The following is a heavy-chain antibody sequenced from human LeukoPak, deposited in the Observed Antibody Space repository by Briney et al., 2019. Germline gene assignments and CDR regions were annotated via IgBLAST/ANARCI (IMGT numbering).Heavy chain of an antibody. D-gene: IGHD1-26*01. Sequence: PSETLSLTCTVSGGSISSYYWSWIRQPPGKGLEWIGYIYYSGSTNYNPSLKSRVTISVDTSKNQFSLKLSSVTAADTAVYYCARGKGGATGFGYWGQGTLVTVSS. CDR3: ARGKGGATGFGY. CDR1: GGSISSYY. J-gene: IGHJ4*02. CDR2: IYYSGST. V-gene: IGHV4-59*01.